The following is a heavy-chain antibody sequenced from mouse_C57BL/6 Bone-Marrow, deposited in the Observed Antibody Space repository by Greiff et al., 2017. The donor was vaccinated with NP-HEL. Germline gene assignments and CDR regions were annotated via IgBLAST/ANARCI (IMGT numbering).Heavy chain of an antibody. CDR1: GFTFTDYY. CDR2: IRNKANGYTT. Sequence: EVQLVESGGGLVQPGGSLSLSCAASGFTFTDYYMSWVRQPPGKALEWLGFIRNKANGYTTEYSASVKGRFTISRDNSQSILYLQMNALRAEDSATYYCARLYYPYAMDYWGQGTSVTVSS. J-gene: IGHJ4*01. CDR3: ARLYYPYAMDY. V-gene: IGHV7-3*01. D-gene: IGHD1-1*01.